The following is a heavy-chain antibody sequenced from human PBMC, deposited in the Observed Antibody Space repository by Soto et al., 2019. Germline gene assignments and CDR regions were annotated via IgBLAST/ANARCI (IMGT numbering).Heavy chain of an antibody. J-gene: IGHJ5*02. CDR1: GFTFSNYA. CDR3: ARAALYNWNDVSWFDP. Sequence: GGSLRLSYAASGFTFSNYAVTWVRQAPGKGLEWVSTISGSGGSTYYADSVKGRFTISRDNSKNTLYLQMNSLRAEDTAVYYCARAALYNWNDVSWFDPWGQGTLVTVSS. CDR2: ISGSGGST. D-gene: IGHD1-1*01. V-gene: IGHV3-23*01.